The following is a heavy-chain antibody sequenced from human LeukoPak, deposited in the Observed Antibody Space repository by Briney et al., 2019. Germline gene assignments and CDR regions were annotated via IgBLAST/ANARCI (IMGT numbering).Heavy chain of an antibody. D-gene: IGHD6-6*01. CDR2: ISSSGSTI. CDR1: GFTFSSYE. CDR3: ARGSGIAARPRLYYYYYMDV. V-gene: IGHV3-48*03. Sequence: GGSLRLSCAASGFTFSSYEMNWVRQAPGKGLEWVSYISSSGSTIYYADSVKGRFTISRDNAKNSLYLQMNSLRAEDTAVYYCARGSGIAARPRLYYYYYMDVWGKGTTVTVSS. J-gene: IGHJ6*03.